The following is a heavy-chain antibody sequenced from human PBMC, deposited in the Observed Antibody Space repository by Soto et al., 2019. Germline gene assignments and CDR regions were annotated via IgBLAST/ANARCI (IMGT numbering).Heavy chain of an antibody. Sequence: SQTLSLTCAISGDSVSSNSAAWNWIRQSPSRGLEWLGRTYYRSKWYNDYAVSVKSRITINPDTSKNQFSLQLNSVTPENTAIYYCARTRVYDSYNYYGMAVWGQGTTVTVSS. V-gene: IGHV6-1*01. D-gene: IGHD3-3*01. CDR3: ARTRVYDSYNYYGMAV. CDR2: TYYRSKWYN. J-gene: IGHJ6*02. CDR1: GDSVSSNSAA.